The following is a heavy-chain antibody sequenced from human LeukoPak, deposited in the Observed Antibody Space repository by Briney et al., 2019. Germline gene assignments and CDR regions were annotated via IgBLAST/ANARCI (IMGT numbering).Heavy chain of an antibody. V-gene: IGHV3-48*01. CDR3: ARGLYGSGKYYFDY. Sequence: PGGSLRLSCAASGFTFSHYSINWVRQAPGKGLEWVSYISSSSSTIYYADSVKGRFTISRDNVKNSLYLQMNSLRGEDTAVYYCARGLYGSGKYYFDYWGQGTLVTVSS. CDR1: GFTFSHYS. D-gene: IGHD3-10*01. J-gene: IGHJ4*02. CDR2: ISSSSSTI.